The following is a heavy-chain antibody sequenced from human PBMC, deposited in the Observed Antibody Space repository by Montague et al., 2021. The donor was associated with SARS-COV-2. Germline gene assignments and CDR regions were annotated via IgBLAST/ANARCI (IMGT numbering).Heavy chain of an antibody. CDR2: IYYSGST. CDR3: AGPGGYCTGGSCYDVY. V-gene: IGHV4-59*01. D-gene: IGHD2-15*01. Sequence: SETLSLTCSVSGGSISTYYWSWIRQPPGKGLEWIGHIYYSGSTNYNPSLKSRVTISIDTSKNQFSLELSSVTAADMAVYYCAGPGGYCTGGSCYDVYWGQGTLVTVSS. CDR1: GGSISTYY. J-gene: IGHJ4*02.